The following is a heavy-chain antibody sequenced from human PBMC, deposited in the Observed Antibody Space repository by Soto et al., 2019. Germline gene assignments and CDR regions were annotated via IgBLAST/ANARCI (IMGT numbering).Heavy chain of an antibody. J-gene: IGHJ3*02. CDR3: AREGGSYDSGGYLIRGAFDI. Sequence: SETLSLTCTVSGGSVSSGGDYWSWIRQSPGKGLEWIGYISGSGSTGYNPSLKNRLTMSVDRSKNQFTLRLTSVTAADTAVYYCAREGGSYDSGGYLIRGAFDIWGQGTMVTVSS. D-gene: IGHD3-22*01. CDR2: ISGSGST. CDR1: GGSVSSGGDY. V-gene: IGHV4-30-4*01.